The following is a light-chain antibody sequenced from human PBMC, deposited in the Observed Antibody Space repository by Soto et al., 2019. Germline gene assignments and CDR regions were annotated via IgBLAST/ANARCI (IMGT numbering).Light chain of an antibody. Sequence: QSVLTQPPSVSGAPGQRVTISCTGSSSNIGAGYDVHWYQQLPGTAPKLLIYGNSNRPSGVPDRFSGSKSGTSASLAITGLQAEDEADYYCQSYDRILSGRYVVFGGGTKLTVL. CDR1: SSNIGAGYD. V-gene: IGLV1-40*01. CDR2: GNS. J-gene: IGLJ2*01. CDR3: QSYDRILSGRYVV.